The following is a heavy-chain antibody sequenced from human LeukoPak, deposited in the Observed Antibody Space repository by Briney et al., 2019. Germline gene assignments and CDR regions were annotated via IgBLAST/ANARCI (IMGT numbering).Heavy chain of an antibody. CDR2: ISTSSTFI. Sequence: PGGSLRLSCAASGFSLSSYDMNWVRQAPGKGLEWVSSISTSSTFIYYTYSVKGRFTISRDNAKNSLYLQMNSLSAEDTAVYYCARAGCSSSTCYLRSSWFDPWGQGTLVTVSS. J-gene: IGHJ5*02. V-gene: IGHV3-21*01. CDR3: ARAGCSSSTCYLRSSWFDP. CDR1: GFSLSSYD. D-gene: IGHD2/OR15-2a*01.